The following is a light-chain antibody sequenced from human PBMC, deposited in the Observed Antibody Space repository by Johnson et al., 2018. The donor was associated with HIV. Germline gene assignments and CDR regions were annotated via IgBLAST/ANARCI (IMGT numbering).Light chain of an antibody. CDR2: ENN. Sequence: QSVLTQPPSVSAAPGQKVTISCSGSSSNIGNNYVSWYQQLPGTAPKLLICENNKRPSGIPDRFSGSKSGKSTTLGITGLQTGDEADYYCGTWDISLSVGYVFGTGTKVTVL. CDR1: SSNIGNNY. J-gene: IGLJ1*01. V-gene: IGLV1-51*02. CDR3: GTWDISLSVGYV.